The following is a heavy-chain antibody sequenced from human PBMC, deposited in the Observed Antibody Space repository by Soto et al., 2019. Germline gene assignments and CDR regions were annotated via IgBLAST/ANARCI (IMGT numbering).Heavy chain of an antibody. CDR1: GFTFSSYA. D-gene: IGHD2-15*01. CDR3: AKDLGDIVVVVAATYLYDY. Sequence: VSLRLSCAASGFTFSSYAMSGVRQAPGKGLEWVSAISGSGGSTYYADSVKGRFTISRDNSKNTLYLQMNSLRAEDTAVYYCAKDLGDIVVVVAATYLYDYWGQGTLVTVSS. V-gene: IGHV3-23*01. J-gene: IGHJ4*02. CDR2: ISGSGGST.